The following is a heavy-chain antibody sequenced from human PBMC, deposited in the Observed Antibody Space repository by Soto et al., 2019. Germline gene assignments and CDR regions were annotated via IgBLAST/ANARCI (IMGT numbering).Heavy chain of an antibody. CDR1: GGSFSGYY. J-gene: IGHJ6*02. V-gene: IGHV4-34*01. CDR3: AGLRELWPGAYYYYYGMDV. CDR2: INHSGTT. Sequence: PSETLSLTCAVNGGSFSGYYWSWIRQPPGKGLEWIGEINHSGTTNYNPSLKSRVTISVDTSKNRFSLKLTSVTAADAAVYYCAGLRELWPGAYYYYYGMDVWGQGTTVTVSS. D-gene: IGHD1-26*01.